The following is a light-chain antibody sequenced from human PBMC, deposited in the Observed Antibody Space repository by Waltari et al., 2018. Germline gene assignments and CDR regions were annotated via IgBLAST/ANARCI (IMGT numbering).Light chain of an antibody. CDR1: QSLLHSNGYNY. Sequence: DIVMTQSPLSLPVTPGEPASISCRSSQSLLHSNGYNYLDWDLQKSGQSRQLLSYLGSNRASGVPDRFSGSGSGTDFTLKISRVEAEDVGVYYCMQVLQIPLTFGGGTKVEIK. CDR3: MQVLQIPLT. J-gene: IGKJ4*01. CDR2: LGS. V-gene: IGKV2-28*01.